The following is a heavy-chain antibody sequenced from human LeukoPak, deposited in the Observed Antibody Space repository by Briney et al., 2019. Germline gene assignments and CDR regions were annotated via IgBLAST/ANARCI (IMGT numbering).Heavy chain of an antibody. J-gene: IGHJ4*02. CDR3: ATTLYCSSTSCAHLDY. D-gene: IGHD2-2*01. V-gene: IGHV1-24*01. CDR1: GYTLTELS. CDR2: FDPEDGET. Sequence: ASVKVSCKVSGYTLTELSMHWVRQAPGKGLEWMGGFDPEDGETIYAQKFQGRVTMTEDTSTDTAYMELSSLRSEDTAVYYCATTLYCSSTSCAHLDYWGQGTLVTVSS.